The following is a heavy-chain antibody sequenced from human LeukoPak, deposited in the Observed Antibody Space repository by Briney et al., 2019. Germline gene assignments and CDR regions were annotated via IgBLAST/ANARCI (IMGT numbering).Heavy chain of an antibody. CDR2: IIPILGIA. Sequence: SVKVSCKASGGTFSSYAISWVRQAPGQGLEWMGRIIPILGIANYAQKFQGRVTITADKSTSTAYMELSSLRSEDTAVYYCARVCSSTSCYVDFDYWGQGTLVTVSS. CDR3: ARVCSSTSCYVDFDY. D-gene: IGHD2-2*01. CDR1: GGTFSSYA. J-gene: IGHJ4*02. V-gene: IGHV1-69*04.